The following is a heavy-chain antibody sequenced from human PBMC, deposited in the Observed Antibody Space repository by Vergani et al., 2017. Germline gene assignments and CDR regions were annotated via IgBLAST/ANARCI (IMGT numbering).Heavy chain of an antibody. CDR2: SSWNSGSI. CDR1: GFTFDDYA. V-gene: IGHV3-9*01. J-gene: IGHJ5*02. CDR3: AKDTRSTVWGWFDP. Sequence: EVQLVESGGGLVQPGRSLRLSCAASGFTFDDYAMHWVRQAPGKGLEWVSGSSWNSGSIGYADSVKGRFTISRDNAKNSLYLQMNSLRAEDTALYYCAKDTRSTVWGWFDPWGQGTLVTVSS. D-gene: IGHD3-16*01.